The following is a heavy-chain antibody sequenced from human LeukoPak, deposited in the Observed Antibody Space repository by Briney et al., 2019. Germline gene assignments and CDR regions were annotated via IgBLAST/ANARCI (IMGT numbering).Heavy chain of an antibody. D-gene: IGHD5-12*01. CDR1: GGSFSGYY. Sequence: PSETLSLTCAVYGGSFSGYYWSWIRQSPGKGQEWIGEINHSGSANYNPSLKSRVTISVDTSKNQFSLKLSSVTAADTAVYYCARADIVATIGGYYYYMDVWGKGTTVTVSS. CDR3: ARADIVATIGGYYYYMDV. V-gene: IGHV4-34*01. J-gene: IGHJ6*03. CDR2: INHSGSA.